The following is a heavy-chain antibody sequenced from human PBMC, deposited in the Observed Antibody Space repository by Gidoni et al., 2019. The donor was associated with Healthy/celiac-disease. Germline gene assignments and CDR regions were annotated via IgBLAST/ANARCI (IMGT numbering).Heavy chain of an antibody. V-gene: IGHV1-69*06. CDR2: IIPIFGTA. Sequence: QVQLVQSGAEVKKPGSSVKVSCKASGCTFSSYAIRWVRQAPGQGLEWMGGIIPIFGTANYAKKFQGRVKITAEKSTSTAYMELSSLRSEDTAVYYWARSRVGATHDYWGQGTLVTVSS. CDR1: GCTFSSYA. CDR3: ARSRVGATHDY. J-gene: IGHJ4*02. D-gene: IGHD1-26*01.